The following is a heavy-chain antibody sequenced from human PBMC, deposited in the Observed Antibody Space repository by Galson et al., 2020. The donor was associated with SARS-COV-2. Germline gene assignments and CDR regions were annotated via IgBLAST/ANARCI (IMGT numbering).Heavy chain of an antibody. Sequence: GGSLRLSCAASGFTFSSYAMHWVRQAPGKGLEWVAVILYDGSNKYYADSVKGRFTISRDNSKNTLYLQMNSLRAEDTAVYYCAIDEFPDYSNYVKWFDRGVEGSLVTVSS. D-gene: IGHD4-4*01. CDR1: GFTFSSYA. J-gene: IGHJ5*02. CDR2: ILYDGSNK. V-gene: IGHV3-30*04. CDR3: AIDEFPDYSNYVKWFDR.